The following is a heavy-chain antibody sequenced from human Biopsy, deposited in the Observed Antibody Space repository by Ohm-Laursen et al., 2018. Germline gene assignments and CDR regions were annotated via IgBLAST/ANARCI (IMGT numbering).Heavy chain of an antibody. V-gene: IGHV1-69*01. CDR1: GGTFTNYA. CDR3: ARDRWPHVTLLGLVVFDF. CDR2: IIPIFGTA. D-gene: IGHD3-3*01. J-gene: IGHJ4*02. Sequence: SVKVSCKASGGTFTNYAISWVRQAPGQGLEWMGGIIPIFGTANYAQKFQGRVTITADESTSTAYMELSSLRSDDTAVYYCARDRWPHVTLLGLVVFDFWGQGTLVIVSS.